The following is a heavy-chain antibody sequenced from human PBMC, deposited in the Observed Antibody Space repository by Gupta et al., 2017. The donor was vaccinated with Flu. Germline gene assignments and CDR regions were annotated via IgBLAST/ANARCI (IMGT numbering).Heavy chain of an antibody. CDR3: ARDTDTGKFQTGAFDI. V-gene: IGHV3-48*01. D-gene: IGHD1-26*01. J-gene: IGHJ3*02. Sequence: TISRDSAKNSLYLQMNSLRPEDTAVYYCARDTDTGKFQTGAFDIWGQGTMVTVSS.